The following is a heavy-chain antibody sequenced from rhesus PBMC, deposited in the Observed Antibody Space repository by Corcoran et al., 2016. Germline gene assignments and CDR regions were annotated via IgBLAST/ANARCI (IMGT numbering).Heavy chain of an antibody. CDR1: GGSISSSY. J-gene: IGHJ4*01. D-gene: IGHD6-25*01. CDR2: IYGSGSST. Sequence: QLQLQESGPGLVKPSETLSVTCAASGGSISSSYWSWIRPAPGKGLEWIGYIYGSGSSTNYNPSLKSRVTLSVDTSKNQLSLKLSSVTAADTAVYYCARDVRGRGLFDYWGQGVLVTVSS. CDR3: ARDVRGRGLFDY. V-gene: IGHV4-169*02.